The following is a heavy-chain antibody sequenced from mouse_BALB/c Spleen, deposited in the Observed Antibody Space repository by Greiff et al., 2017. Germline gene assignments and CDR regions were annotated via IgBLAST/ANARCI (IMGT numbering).Heavy chain of an antibody. CDR1: GFNIKDYY. J-gene: IGHJ4*01. CDR2: IEPENGDT. CDR3: NVGYGSAHYDAMDD. D-gene: IGHD1-1*01. V-gene: IGHV14-4*02. Sequence: EVQLQQSGAELVRSGASVKLSCTASGFNIKDYYMHWVKQRPEQGLEWIGWIEPENGDTEYAPNFQGTATMTADTASNTAYLQLSILTTEDTAVYYCNVGYGSAHYDAMDDWGQGTSVTVSS.